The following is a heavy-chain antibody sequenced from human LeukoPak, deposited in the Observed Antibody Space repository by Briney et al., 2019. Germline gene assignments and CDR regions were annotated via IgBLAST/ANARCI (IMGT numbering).Heavy chain of an antibody. D-gene: IGHD2-15*01. CDR1: GYSISSGYY. CDR3: AREARYCGGVSCYPASFDH. V-gene: IGHV4-38-2*02. CDR2: IYYSGSI. Sequence: SETLSLTCAVSGYSISSGYYWAWIRQPPGKGLEWIGSIYYSGSIYYNPSLKSRVTISVDTSKNQFSLKLSSVTAADTAMYYCAREARYCGGVSCYPASFDHWGQGTLVTVSS. J-gene: IGHJ4*02.